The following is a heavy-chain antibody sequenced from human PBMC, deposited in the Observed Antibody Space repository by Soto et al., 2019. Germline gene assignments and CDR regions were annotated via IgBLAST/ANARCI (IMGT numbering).Heavy chain of an antibody. CDR2: ISYDGSNK. CDR3: AGTTKTMNY. V-gene: IGHV3-30-3*01. Sequence: QVQLVESGGGVVQPGRSLRLSCAASGFTFRTYAMHRVRQAPGKGLEWVAVISYDGSNKYYIDSVKGRFTISRDNSKNTLYLQMNSLRPEDMAVYYCAGTTKTMNYWGQGTLVTVSS. J-gene: IGHJ4*02. D-gene: IGHD1-1*01. CDR1: GFTFRTYA.